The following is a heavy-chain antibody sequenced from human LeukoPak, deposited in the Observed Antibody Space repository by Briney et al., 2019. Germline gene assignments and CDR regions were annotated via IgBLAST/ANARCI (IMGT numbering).Heavy chain of an antibody. CDR2: INHSGST. J-gene: IGHJ4*02. CDR3: ARDNPANSSGYYSPFDY. CDR1: GGSFSGYY. D-gene: IGHD3-22*01. V-gene: IGHV4-34*01. Sequence: PSETLSLTCAVYGGSFSGYYWSWIRQPPGKGLEWIGEINHSGSTNYNPSPKSRVTISVDTSKNQFSLKLSSVTAADTAVYYCARDNPANSSGYYSPFDYWGQGTLVTVSS.